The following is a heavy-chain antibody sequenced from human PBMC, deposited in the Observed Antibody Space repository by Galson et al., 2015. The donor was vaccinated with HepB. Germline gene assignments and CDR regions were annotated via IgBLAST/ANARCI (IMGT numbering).Heavy chain of an antibody. CDR3: GRDRGSEMATTH. V-gene: IGHV3-21*01. J-gene: IGHJ4*02. Sequence: SLRLSCAASGFTFSNYSMNWVRQAPGKGLEWVSSISSRDKHISYADSVKGRFTISRDNAKYSLYLQMNSLRVKDTAVYYCGRDRGSEMATTHWGQGTLVTVSS. CDR1: GFTFSNYS. D-gene: IGHD5-24*01. CDR2: ISSRDKHI.